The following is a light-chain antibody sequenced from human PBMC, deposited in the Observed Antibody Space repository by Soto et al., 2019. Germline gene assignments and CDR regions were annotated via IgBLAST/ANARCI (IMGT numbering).Light chain of an antibody. Sequence: DIVMTQSPDSLAVSLGERATLNCKSSQSVLYSSSNKNYLAWYQQKPGQPPKLLIYWASTRESGVPDRFSGSGSGTDFTLTISSLQAEDVAVYYCQQYYSTPWTFGQGTKVDIK. CDR2: WAS. J-gene: IGKJ1*01. CDR3: QQYYSTPWT. CDR1: QSVLYSSSNKNY. V-gene: IGKV4-1*01.